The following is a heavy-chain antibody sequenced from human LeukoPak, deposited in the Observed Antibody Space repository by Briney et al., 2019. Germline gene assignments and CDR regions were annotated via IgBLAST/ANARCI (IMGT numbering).Heavy chain of an antibody. CDR2: IYYSGST. D-gene: IGHD6-13*01. CDR3: ARCAAGPFDY. Sequence: SETLSLTCPVSGGSVSSGSYYWSWIRQPPGKGLEWIGYIYYSGSTNYNPSLKSRVTISVDTSKNQFSLKLSSVTAADTAVYYCARCAAGPFDYWGQGTLVTVSS. V-gene: IGHV4-61*01. CDR1: GGSVSSGSYY. J-gene: IGHJ4*02.